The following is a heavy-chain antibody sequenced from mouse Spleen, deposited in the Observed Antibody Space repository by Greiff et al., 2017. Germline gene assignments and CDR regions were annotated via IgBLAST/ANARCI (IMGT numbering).Heavy chain of an antibody. V-gene: IGHV5-9*04. CDR1: GFTFSSYA. CDR3: ARLGTGTSYYFDY. CDR2: ISSGGGNT. Sequence: EVKLMESGGGLVKLGGSLKLSCAASGFTFSSYAMSWVRQTPEKRLEWVATISSGGGNTYYPDSVKGRFTISRDNAKNTLYLQMSSLKSEDTAMYYCARLGTGTSYYFDYWGQGTTLTVSS. J-gene: IGHJ2*01. D-gene: IGHD4-1*01.